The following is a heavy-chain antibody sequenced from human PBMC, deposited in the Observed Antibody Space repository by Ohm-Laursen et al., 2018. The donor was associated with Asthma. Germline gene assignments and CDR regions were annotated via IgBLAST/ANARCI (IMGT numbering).Heavy chain of an antibody. CDR3: ARDWSITMVRKRGYYFDY. Sequence: SLRLSCAASGFTFSSYGMHWVRQAPGKGLEWVAVIWYDGSNKYYADSVKGRFTISRDNSKNTLYLQMNSLRAEDTAVYYCARDWSITMVRKRGYYFDYWGQGTLVTVSS. J-gene: IGHJ4*02. V-gene: IGHV3-33*01. CDR2: IWYDGSNK. D-gene: IGHD3-10*01. CDR1: GFTFSSYG.